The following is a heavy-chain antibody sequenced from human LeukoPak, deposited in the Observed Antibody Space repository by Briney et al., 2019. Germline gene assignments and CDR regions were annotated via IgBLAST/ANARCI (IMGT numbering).Heavy chain of an antibody. J-gene: IGHJ5*02. CDR3: ARTLLGGWEGNWFDL. D-gene: IGHD6-19*01. CDR1: GGSISSYY. V-gene: IGHV4-59*01. Sequence: PSETLSLTCTVSGGSISSYYWSWIRQPPGKGLEWIGYIYYSGSTNYNPSLKSRVTISVDTSKNQFSLKLSSVTAADTAVHYCARTLLGGWEGNWFDLWGQGTLVTVSS. CDR2: IYYSGST.